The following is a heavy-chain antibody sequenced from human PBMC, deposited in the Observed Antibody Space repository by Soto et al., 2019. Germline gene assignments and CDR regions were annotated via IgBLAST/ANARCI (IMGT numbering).Heavy chain of an antibody. CDR1: GFSLSTSGMC. Sequence: SGPTLVNPTQTLTLTCTFSGFSLSTSGMCVSWIRQPPGKALEWLALIDWDDDKYYSTSLKTRLTIPKDTSKNQVVLTMTNMDPVDTATYYCARILYAKGYYYYGMDVWGQGTTVTVSS. CDR2: IDWDDDK. CDR3: ARILYAKGYYYYGMDV. J-gene: IGHJ6*02. D-gene: IGHD3-16*01. V-gene: IGHV2-70*01.